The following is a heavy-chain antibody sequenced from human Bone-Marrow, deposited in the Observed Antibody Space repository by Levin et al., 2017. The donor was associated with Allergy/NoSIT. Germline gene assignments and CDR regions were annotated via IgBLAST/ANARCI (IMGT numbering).Heavy chain of an antibody. J-gene: IGHJ4*02. CDR1: EFSLSTQGVG. CDR2: IYWDDDK. V-gene: IGHV2-5*02. Sequence: SGPTLVKPTQTLTLTCTLSEFSLSTQGVGVGWIRQPPGKALEWLGIIYWDDDKRFSPSLKNRLSITKDISTNQVVLEMTRMEPIDTGTYFCAQWAGISGTGYFDNWGQGSLVTVSS. D-gene: IGHD2-2*01. CDR3: AQWAGISGTGYFDN.